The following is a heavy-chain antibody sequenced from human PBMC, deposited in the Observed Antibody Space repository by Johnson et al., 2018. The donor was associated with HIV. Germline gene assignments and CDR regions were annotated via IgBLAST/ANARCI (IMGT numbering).Heavy chain of an antibody. Sequence: VQLVESGGGVVQPGRSLRLSCAASGFTFSSYAMHWVRQAPGKGLEWVAVISYDGSNQYYADSVKGRFTISRDNSKNTVFLQMNSLRPEDTAVYYCARGSRYTFDNDDVHLLHAFDIWGQGTMVTVSS. CDR2: ISYDGSNQ. J-gene: IGHJ3*02. CDR1: GFTFSSYA. V-gene: IGHV3-30*04. D-gene: IGHD3-16*01. CDR3: ARGSRYTFDNDDVHLLHAFDI.